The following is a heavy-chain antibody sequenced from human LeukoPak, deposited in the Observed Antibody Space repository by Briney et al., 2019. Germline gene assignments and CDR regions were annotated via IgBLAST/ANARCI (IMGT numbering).Heavy chain of an antibody. J-gene: IGHJ4*02. CDR1: GGSISSYY. D-gene: IGHD1-26*01. CDR2: IYTSGST. CDR3: ARVDGSSPFFDY. V-gene: IGHV4-4*09. Sequence: SETLSLTCTVSGGSISSYYWSWIRQPPGKGLEWIGYIYTSGSTNYNHSLKSRVTISVDTSKNQFSLKLSSVTAADTAVYYCARVDGSSPFFDYWGQGTLVTVSS.